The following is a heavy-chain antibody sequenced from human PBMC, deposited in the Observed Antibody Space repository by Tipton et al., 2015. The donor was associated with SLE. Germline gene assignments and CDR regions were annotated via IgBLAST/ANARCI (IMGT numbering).Heavy chain of an antibody. Sequence: GSLRLSCAASGFTVSSNYMSWVRQAPGKGLEWVSVIYSGGSTYYADSVKGRFTISRDNSKNTLYLQMNSLRAEDTAVYYCARDRGSSWFFFDYWGQGTLVIASS. CDR3: ARDRGSSWFFFDY. D-gene: IGHD6-13*01. CDR2: IYSGGST. CDR1: GFTVSSNY. V-gene: IGHV3-66*02. J-gene: IGHJ4*02.